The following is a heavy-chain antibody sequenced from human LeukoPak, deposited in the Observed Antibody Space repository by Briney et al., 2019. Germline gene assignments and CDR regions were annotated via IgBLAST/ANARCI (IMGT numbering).Heavy chain of an antibody. CDR3: ARVVDGMDV. CDR2: IYYSGST. V-gene: IGHV4-39*07. Sequence: SETLSLTCTVSGGSISSSSYYWGWIRQPPGKGLEWIGSIYYSGSTYYNPSLKSRVTISVDTSKNQFSLKLSSVTAADTAVYYCARVVDGMDVWGQGTTVTVSS. CDR1: GGSISSSSYY. D-gene: IGHD3-10*01. J-gene: IGHJ6*02.